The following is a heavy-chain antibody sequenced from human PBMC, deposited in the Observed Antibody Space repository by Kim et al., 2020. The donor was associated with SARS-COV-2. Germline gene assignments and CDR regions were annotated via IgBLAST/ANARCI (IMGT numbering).Heavy chain of an antibody. Sequence: GGSLRLSCAASGFTFSDYYMSWIRQAPGKGLEWVSYISSSGSTIYYADSVKGRFTISRDNAKNSLYLQMNSLRAEDPAVYYCARERTRITIFGVVHRYGMDVWGQGTTVTVSS. CDR3: ARERTRITIFGVVHRYGMDV. D-gene: IGHD3-3*01. CDR2: ISSSGSTI. J-gene: IGHJ6*02. V-gene: IGHV3-11*01. CDR1: GFTFSDYY.